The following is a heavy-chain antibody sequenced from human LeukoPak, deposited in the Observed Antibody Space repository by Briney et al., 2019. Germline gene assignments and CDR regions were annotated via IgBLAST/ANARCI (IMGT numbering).Heavy chain of an antibody. Sequence: PGGSLRLSCAASGFTFSSYWMHWVRQAPGKGLMWVSRINTDGSSTTYADSVKGRFTISRDNAKNTLYLQMNSLSAEDTAVYYCAREIVGDWASWGQGTLVTVSS. D-gene: IGHD2-21*02. CDR3: AREIVGDWAS. J-gene: IGHJ5*02. CDR1: GFTFSSYW. V-gene: IGHV3-74*01. CDR2: INTDGSST.